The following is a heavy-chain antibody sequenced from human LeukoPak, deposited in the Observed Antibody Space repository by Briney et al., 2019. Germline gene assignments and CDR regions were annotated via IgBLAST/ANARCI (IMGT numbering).Heavy chain of an antibody. V-gene: IGHV4-34*01. CDR2: LNHSGIT. J-gene: IGHJ4*02. CDR3: ARVPGRPAAVFDY. CDR1: GGSLSGYS. D-gene: IGHD2-2*01. Sequence: PSETLSLTCAVYGGSLSGYSWSSIRQPPGKGLECIGELNHSGITNYNPSLKSRVTISLDTSKNQFSLKLSSVTAADSAFYYCARVPGRPAAVFDYWGQGTLVTVSS.